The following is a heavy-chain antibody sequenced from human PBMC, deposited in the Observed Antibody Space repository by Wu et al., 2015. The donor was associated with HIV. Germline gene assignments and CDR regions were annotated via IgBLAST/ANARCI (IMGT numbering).Heavy chain of an antibody. CDR2: STLTRGGT. Sequence: QVQLVQSGAEVKKPGASVKVSCKASGYTFTGYYMHWVRQAPGQGLEWVGGSTLTRGGTNYAQKFHGRVTMTRDTSLSTAYMELSRLRSDDTAVYYCARVGDVPLESVPKRHSYYFDYVGQGTLVTVSS. V-gene: IGHV1-2*02. CDR1: GYTFTGYY. J-gene: IGHJ4*02. CDR3: ARVGDVPLESVPKRHSYYFDY. D-gene: IGHD3-3*01.